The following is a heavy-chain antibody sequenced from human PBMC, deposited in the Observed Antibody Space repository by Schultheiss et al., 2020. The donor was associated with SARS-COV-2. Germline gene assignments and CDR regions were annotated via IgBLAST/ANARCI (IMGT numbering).Heavy chain of an antibody. J-gene: IGHJ4*02. D-gene: IGHD2-21*01. CDR1: GFTFSSYA. V-gene: IGHV4-34*01. Sequence: GSLRLSCAASGFTFSSYAMSWVRQAPGKGLEWIGEINHSGSTNYNPSLKSRVTISVDTSKNQFSLKLSSVTAADTAVYYCARGRGLWWWEWGQGTLVTVSS. CDR3: ARGRGLWWWE. CDR2: INHSGST.